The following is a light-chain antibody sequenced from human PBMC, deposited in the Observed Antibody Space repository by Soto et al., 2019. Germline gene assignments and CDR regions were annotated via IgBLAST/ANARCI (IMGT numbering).Light chain of an antibody. CDR1: NSDIGSNY. CDR2: RNN. CDR3: AAWDDSLSGRL. V-gene: IGLV1-47*01. Sequence: QSVLTQPPSASGTPGQRVTISCSGNNSDIGSNYVYWYQQFPGTAPKLLIYRNNQRPSGVPDRFSGSKSGTSASLAISGLRSEDEADYYCAAWDDSLSGRLFSGGTKVTVL. J-gene: IGLJ2*01.